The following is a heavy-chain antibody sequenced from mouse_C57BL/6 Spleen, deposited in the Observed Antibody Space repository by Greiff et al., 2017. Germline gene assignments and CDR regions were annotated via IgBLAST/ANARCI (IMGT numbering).Heavy chain of an antibody. V-gene: IGHV2-2*01. D-gene: IGHD2-3*01. Sequence: VKLVESGPGLVQPSQSLSITCTVSGFSLTSYGVHWVRQSPGKGLEWLGVIWSGGSTDYNAAFISRLSISKDNSKSQVFFKMNSLQADDTAIYYCAAHGYSLYAMDYWGQGTSVTVSS. CDR3: AAHGYSLYAMDY. J-gene: IGHJ4*01. CDR1: GFSLTSYG. CDR2: IWSGGST.